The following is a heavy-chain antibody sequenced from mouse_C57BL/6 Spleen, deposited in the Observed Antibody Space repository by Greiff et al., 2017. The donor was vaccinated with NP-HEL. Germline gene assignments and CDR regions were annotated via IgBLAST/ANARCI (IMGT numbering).Heavy chain of an antibody. CDR2: IDPSDSYT. V-gene: IGHV1-50*01. CDR1: GYTFTSYW. Sequence: QVQLKQPGAELVKPGASVKLSCKASGYTFTSYWMQWVKQRPGQGLEWIGEIDPSDSYTNYNQKFKGKATLTVDTSSSTAYMQLSSLTSEDSAVYYCAREPFAYWGQGTLVTVSA. J-gene: IGHJ3*01. CDR3: AREPFAY.